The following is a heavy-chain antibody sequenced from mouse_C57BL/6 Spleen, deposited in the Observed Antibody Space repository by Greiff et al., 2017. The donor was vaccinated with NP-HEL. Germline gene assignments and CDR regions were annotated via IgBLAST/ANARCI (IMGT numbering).Heavy chain of an antibody. V-gene: IGHV1-50*01. D-gene: IGHD1-1*01. CDR3: ARLSLITTVTGYFDV. Sequence: QVQLQQPGAELVKPGASVKLSCKASGYTFTSYWMQWVKQRPGQGLEWIGEIDPSDSYTNYNQKFKGKATLTVDTSSSTAYMQLSSLTSEDSAVYYCARLSLITTVTGYFDVWGTGTTVTVSS. CDR2: IDPSDSYT. J-gene: IGHJ1*03. CDR1: GYTFTSYW.